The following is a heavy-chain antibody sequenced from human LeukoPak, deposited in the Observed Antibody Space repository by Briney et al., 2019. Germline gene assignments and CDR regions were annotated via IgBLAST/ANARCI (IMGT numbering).Heavy chain of an antibody. CDR1: GDSISSYY. Sequence: SETLSLTCTVSGDSISSYYWSWIRQPPGKGLEWIGYIYYSGSTNYNPSLKSRVTISVDTSKNQFSLKLSSVTAADTAVYYCARVTRGALWWFDYWGQGTLVTVSS. D-gene: IGHD2-21*01. CDR2: IYYSGST. J-gene: IGHJ4*02. V-gene: IGHV4-59*01. CDR3: ARVTRGALWWFDY.